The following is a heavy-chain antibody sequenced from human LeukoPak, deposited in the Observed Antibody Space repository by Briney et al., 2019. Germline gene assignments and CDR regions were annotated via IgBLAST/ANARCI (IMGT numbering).Heavy chain of an antibody. CDR2: IRYDGSNK. CDR1: GFTFSSYS. Sequence: PGGSLRLSCAASGFTFSSYSMNWVRQAPGKGLEWVAFIRYDGSNKYYADSVKGRFTISRDNSKNTLYLQMNSLRAEDTAVYYCAKIAVAGPEYFQHWGQGTLVTVSS. V-gene: IGHV3-30*02. CDR3: AKIAVAGPEYFQH. D-gene: IGHD6-19*01. J-gene: IGHJ1*01.